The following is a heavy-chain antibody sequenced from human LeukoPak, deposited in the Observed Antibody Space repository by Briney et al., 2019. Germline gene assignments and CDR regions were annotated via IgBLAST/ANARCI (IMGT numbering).Heavy chain of an antibody. CDR2: IYSGGST. CDR3: ARDRPGYSYGYGYYYYGMDV. Sequence: GGSLRLSCAASGFTVSSNYMSWVRQAPGKGLEWVSVIYSGGSTYYADSVKGRFTISRDNSKNTLYLQMNSLRAEDTAVYYCARDRPGYSYGYGYYYYGMDVWGQGTTVTVCS. CDR1: GFTVSSNY. V-gene: IGHV3-66*01. J-gene: IGHJ6*02. D-gene: IGHD5-18*01.